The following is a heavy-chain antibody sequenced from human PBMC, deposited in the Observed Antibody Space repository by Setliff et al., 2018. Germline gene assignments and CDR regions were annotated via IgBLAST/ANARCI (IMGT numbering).Heavy chain of an antibody. D-gene: IGHD3-22*01. Sequence: HPGGSLRLSCGGYGFTFSKYWMYWVRQVPGKGLVWVSRINGDGTITNYADSVKGRFTISRDNSKNTLYLQMNSLRAEDTAVYYCAKGLKSSGPDWYFDYWGPGTLVTVSS. CDR2: INGDGTIT. CDR1: GFTFSKYW. J-gene: IGHJ4*02. V-gene: IGHV3-74*01. CDR3: AKGLKSSGPDWYFDY.